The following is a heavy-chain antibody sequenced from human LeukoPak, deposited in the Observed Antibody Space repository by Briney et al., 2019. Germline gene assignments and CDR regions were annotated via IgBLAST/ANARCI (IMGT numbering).Heavy chain of an antibody. V-gene: IGHV3-11*01. CDR3: ARVNTAMGDFYMHV. Sequence: PGGSLRLSCAASGFTFSDYYMSWIRQAPGRGLDWVSDISSSGRAIYYADSVKGRFTISRDNAKNLLYLQMNSLRAEDTAVYYCARVNTAMGDFYMHVWGKGTTVTVSS. J-gene: IGHJ6*03. CDR1: GFTFSDYY. D-gene: IGHD5-18*01. CDR2: ISSSGRAI.